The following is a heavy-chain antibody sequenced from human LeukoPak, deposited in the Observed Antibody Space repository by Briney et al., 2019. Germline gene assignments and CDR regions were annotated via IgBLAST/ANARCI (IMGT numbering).Heavy chain of an antibody. V-gene: IGHV3-30*18. D-gene: IGHD6-13*01. J-gene: IGHJ4*02. CDR3: AKGPLYSSSWYGDDY. Sequence: GRSLRLSCAAYGFTFSSYGMHWVRQAPGKGLEWVAVISYDGSNKYYADSVKGRFTISRDNSKNTLYLQMNSLRAEDTAVYYCAKGPLYSSSWYGDDYWGQGTLVTVSS. CDR1: GFTFSSYG. CDR2: ISYDGSNK.